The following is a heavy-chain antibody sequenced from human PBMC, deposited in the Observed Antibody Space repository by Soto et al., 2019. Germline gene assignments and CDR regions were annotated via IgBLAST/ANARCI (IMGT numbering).Heavy chain of an antibody. CDR3: PRSIIPAGAFDI. V-gene: IGHV3-74*01. Sequence: EVHRVVSGGGLVQPGWSLRVSCAASGFTFSKYRMHLVRHAPGKGLVWISRVNSDGSTTRYADSMKGRFTNYRDNAKHTLTLQMTSLRAEDTAVYYGPRSIIPAGAFDIWGQGTMVTVSS. D-gene: IGHD3-3*01. J-gene: IGHJ3*02. CDR2: VNSDGSTT. CDR1: GFTFSKYR.